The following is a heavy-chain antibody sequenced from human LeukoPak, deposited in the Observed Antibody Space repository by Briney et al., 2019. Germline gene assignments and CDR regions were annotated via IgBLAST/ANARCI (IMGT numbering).Heavy chain of an antibody. CDR3: ARDRKQQLVRGYYFDY. D-gene: IGHD6-13*01. J-gene: IGHJ4*02. CDR1: GFTFSSYA. CDR2: ISSNGGST. V-gene: IGHV3-64*01. Sequence: GGSLRLSCAASGFTFSSYAMHWVRQAPGKGLEYVSAISSNGGSTYYANSVKGRFTISRDNSKNMLYLQMGSLRAEDMAVYYCARDRKQQLVRGYYFDYWGQGTLVTVSS.